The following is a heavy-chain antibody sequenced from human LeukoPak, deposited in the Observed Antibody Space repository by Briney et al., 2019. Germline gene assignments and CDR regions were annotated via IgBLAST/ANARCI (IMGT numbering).Heavy chain of an antibody. CDR2: ISWNSGSI. J-gene: IGHJ4*02. Sequence: GRSLRLSCEASGFTFDDYAMHWVRQAPGKGLEWVSDISWNSGSIGYADSVKGRFTISRDNAKDSLYLQMNSLRAEDTALYYCAKGDPIAVAGMFDYWGQGTLVTVSS. D-gene: IGHD6-19*01. CDR3: AKGDPIAVAGMFDY. CDR1: GFTFDDYA. V-gene: IGHV3-9*01.